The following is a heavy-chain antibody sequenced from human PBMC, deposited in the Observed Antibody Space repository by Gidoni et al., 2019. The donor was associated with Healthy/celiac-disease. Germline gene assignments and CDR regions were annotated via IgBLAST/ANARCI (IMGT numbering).Heavy chain of an antibody. J-gene: IGHJ4*02. V-gene: IGHV3-21*01. CDR2: ISSSSSYI. D-gene: IGHD1-26*01. CDR3: ARDSRWPEVGTGDY. CDR1: GFTFSSYR. Sequence: EVQLVESGGGLVKPGGSLRLACAASGFTFSSYRMNWVRQAPGKGLEWVSSISSSSSYISYADSVKCRFTISRDNAKNSLYLQMNSLRAEDTAVYYCARDSRWPEVGTGDYWGQGTLVTVSS.